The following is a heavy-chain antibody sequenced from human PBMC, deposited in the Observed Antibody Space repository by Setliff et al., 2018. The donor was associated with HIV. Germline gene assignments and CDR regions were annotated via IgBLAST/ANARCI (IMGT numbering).Heavy chain of an antibody. CDR1: GGTFRTYT. Sequence: SVKVSCKSSGGTFRTYTISWVRQAPGQGLEWMGGVIPMLPLANYAQKCQGRVTITADKSTNTAYLGVHSLRYDDTAVYFCARDIEPLGDFSFYYMYVWGKGTTVTVSS. V-gene: IGHV1-69*10. CDR2: VIPMLPLA. CDR3: ARDIEPLGDFSFYYMYV. J-gene: IGHJ6*03.